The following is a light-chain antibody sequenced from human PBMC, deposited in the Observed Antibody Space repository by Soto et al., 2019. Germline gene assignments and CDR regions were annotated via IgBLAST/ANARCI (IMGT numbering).Light chain of an antibody. J-gene: IGKJ1*01. CDR3: QQYGASPWT. CDR1: QSVSSSH. V-gene: IGKV3-20*01. Sequence: EVELTQSPGTLSLSPGERATLSCRASQSVSSSHLAWYQQKRGQAPRLLIYDTSTGATGIPDRFSGSGSGTDFTLTISRLEPEDFAVYHCQQYGASPWTFGQGTKVDIK. CDR2: DTS.